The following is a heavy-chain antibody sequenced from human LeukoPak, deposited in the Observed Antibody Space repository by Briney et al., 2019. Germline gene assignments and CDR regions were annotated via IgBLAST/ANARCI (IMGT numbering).Heavy chain of an antibody. CDR3: TKAGVVGAKAGFDN. D-gene: IGHD1-26*01. J-gene: IGHJ4*02. V-gene: IGHV3-21*01. CDR1: GFSFSSYS. CDR2: INSSSNYI. Sequence: GGSLRLSCAASGFSFSSYSMNWVRQAPGKGLEWVSSINSSSNYIFYADSVKGRFTISRDNAKNSLDLQMNNLRDEDTAIYYCTKAGVVGAKAGFDNWGQGTLVTVSS.